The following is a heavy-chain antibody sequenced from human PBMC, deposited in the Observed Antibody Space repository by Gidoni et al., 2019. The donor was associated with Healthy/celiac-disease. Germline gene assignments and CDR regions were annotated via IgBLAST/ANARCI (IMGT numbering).Heavy chain of an antibody. J-gene: IGHJ4*02. CDR2: IYYSGST. CDR3: ARLRRDDSSSEY. D-gene: IGHD6-13*01. V-gene: IGHV4-39*07. Sequence: QLQLQESGPGLVKPSETLSLTCTVSGGSISSSSYYWGWIRQPPGKGLEWIGSIYYSGSTYYNPSLKSRVTISVDTSKNQFSLKLSSVTAADTAVYYCARLRRDDSSSEYWGQGTLVTVSS. CDR1: GGSISSSSYY.